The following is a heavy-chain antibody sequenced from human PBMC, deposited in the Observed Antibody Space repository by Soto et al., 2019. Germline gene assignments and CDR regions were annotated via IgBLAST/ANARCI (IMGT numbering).Heavy chain of an antibody. CDR1: GFTFSGSA. Sequence: GGSLRLSCAASGFTFSGSAIHWVRQASGEGLEWVGRIKQNTYSYATAFAASVKGRFTISRDDSKNTAYLQMNSLKTEDTAVYYCTTGYCSGGTCSPRFDPWGQGMLVTVSS. CDR2: IKQNTYSYAT. D-gene: IGHD2-15*01. V-gene: IGHV3-73*01. J-gene: IGHJ5*02. CDR3: TTGYCSGGTCSPRFDP.